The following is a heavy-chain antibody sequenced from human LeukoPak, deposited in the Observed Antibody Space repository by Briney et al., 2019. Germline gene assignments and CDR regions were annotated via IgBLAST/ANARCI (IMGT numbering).Heavy chain of an antibody. Sequence: PGGSLRLSCAASGFTFSSYDMHWVRQATGKGLEWVSAIGTAGDTYYPGSVKGRFTISRENAKNSLYLQMNSLRAEDTAVYYCARGGYSGYDFDYWGQGTLVTVSS. J-gene: IGHJ4*02. CDR1: GFTFSSYD. CDR3: ARGGYSGYDFDY. CDR2: IGTAGDT. V-gene: IGHV3-13*04. D-gene: IGHD5-12*01.